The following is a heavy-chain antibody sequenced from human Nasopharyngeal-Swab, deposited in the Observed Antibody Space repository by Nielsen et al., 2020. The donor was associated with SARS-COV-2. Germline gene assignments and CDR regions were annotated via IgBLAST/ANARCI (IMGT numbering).Heavy chain of an antibody. CDR2: IKQDESEK. J-gene: IGHJ4*02. D-gene: IGHD6-6*01. Sequence: VRQMPGKGLEWVANIKQDESEKYYVDSVKGRFTISRDNAKNSLYLQMNSLRAEDTAVYYCARVAIAARDIDYWGQGTLVTVSS. V-gene: IGHV3-7*05. CDR3: ARVAIAARDIDY.